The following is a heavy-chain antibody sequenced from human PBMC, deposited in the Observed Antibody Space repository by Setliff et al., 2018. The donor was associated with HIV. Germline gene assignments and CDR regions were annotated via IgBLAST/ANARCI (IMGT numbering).Heavy chain of an antibody. CDR3: ARQTWEYYDTLTGYYRSPKNFDS. CDR2: IYHSGSA. V-gene: IGHV4-59*08. J-gene: IGHJ4*02. Sequence: PSETLSLTCTVSGGSISSYYWSWIRQPPGKGLEWIGYIYHSGSAIYNPSLNSRVIISADRSKNQFSLKLSSVTAPDTAIYYCARQTWEYYDTLTGYYRSPKNFDSWGQGTLVTVSS. D-gene: IGHD3-9*01. CDR1: GGSISSYY.